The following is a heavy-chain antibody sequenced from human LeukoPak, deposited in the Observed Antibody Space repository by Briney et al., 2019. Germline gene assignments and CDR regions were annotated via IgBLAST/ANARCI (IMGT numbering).Heavy chain of an antibody. V-gene: IGHV6-1*01. CDR1: GDSFSSNSAA. CDR3: ARFSSGSHARWYGMDV. Sequence: SQTLSLTCAISGDSFSSNSAAWNWIRQSPSRGLEWLGRTYYRSKWYNDYAVSVKSRITINPDTSKNQFSLQLNSVTPEDTAVYYCARFSSGSHARWYGMDVWGQGTTVTVSS. D-gene: IGHD1-26*01. J-gene: IGHJ6*02. CDR2: TYYRSKWYN.